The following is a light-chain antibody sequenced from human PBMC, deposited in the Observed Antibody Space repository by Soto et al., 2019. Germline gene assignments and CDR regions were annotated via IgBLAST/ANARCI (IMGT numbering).Light chain of an antibody. Sequence: EIVMTQSPATLSVSPGERATLSYRASQSVSSNLAWYQQKPGQAPRLLIYGASTRATGIPARFSGSGSGTEFTLTISSLQSEDFAVYYCQHRGTFGPGTKVDIK. V-gene: IGKV3-15*01. CDR2: GAS. J-gene: IGKJ3*01. CDR3: QHRGT. CDR1: QSVSSN.